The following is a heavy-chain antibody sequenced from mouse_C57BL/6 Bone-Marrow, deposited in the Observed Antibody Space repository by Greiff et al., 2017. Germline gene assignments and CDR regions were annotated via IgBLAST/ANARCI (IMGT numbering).Heavy chain of an antibody. Sequence: QVQLKESGPELVKPGASVKISCKASGYAFSSSWMNWVKQRPGKGLEWIGRIYPGDGDTNYNGKFKGKATLTADKSSSTAYMPLSSLTSEDSAVYFCARGIYQGAMDYWGQGTSVTVSS. V-gene: IGHV1-82*01. CDR2: IYPGDGDT. CDR3: ARGIYQGAMDY. CDR1: GYAFSSSW. J-gene: IGHJ4*01.